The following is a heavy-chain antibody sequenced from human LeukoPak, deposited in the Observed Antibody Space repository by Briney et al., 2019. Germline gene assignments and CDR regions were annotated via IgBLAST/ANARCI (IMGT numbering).Heavy chain of an antibody. J-gene: IGHJ4*02. Sequence: PGGSLRLSCAASGFTFSSYGMHWVRQAPGKGLEWVAFIRYDGSNKYYADSVNGRFTIYRDNSKNTLYLQMNSLRAEDTAVYYCAKASEIAAAGTSSSWGQGTLVTVSS. CDR2: IRYDGSNK. CDR3: AKASEIAAAGTSSS. CDR1: GFTFSSYG. D-gene: IGHD6-13*01. V-gene: IGHV3-30*02.